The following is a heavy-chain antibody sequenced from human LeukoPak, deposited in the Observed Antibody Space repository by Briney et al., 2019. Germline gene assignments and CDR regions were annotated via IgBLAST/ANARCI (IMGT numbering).Heavy chain of an antibody. J-gene: IGHJ5*02. CDR2: ISYDGSNK. CDR1: GFTFSSYA. D-gene: IGHD2-15*01. V-gene: IGHV3-30*04. CDR3: AVKRYCSGGSCSLTNWFDP. Sequence: GGSLRLSCAASGFTFSSYAMHWVRQAPGKGLEWVAVISYDGSNKYYADSVKGRFTISRDNSKNTLYLQMNSLGAEDTAVYYCAVKRYCSGGSCSLTNWFDPWGQGTLVTVSS.